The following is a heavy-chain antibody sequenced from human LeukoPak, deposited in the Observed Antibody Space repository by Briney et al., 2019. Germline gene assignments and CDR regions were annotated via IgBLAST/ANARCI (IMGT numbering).Heavy chain of an antibody. Sequence: ASVKVSCKASGGTFSSYAISWVRQAPGQGLEWIGGIIPIFGTANYAQKFQGRVTITTDESTSTAYMELSSLRSEDTAVYYCARESDCSSTSCYGPGGSNPFDYWGQGTLVTVSS. V-gene: IGHV1-69*05. D-gene: IGHD2-2*01. CDR3: ARESDCSSTSCYGPGGSNPFDY. CDR2: IIPIFGTA. CDR1: GGTFSSYA. J-gene: IGHJ4*02.